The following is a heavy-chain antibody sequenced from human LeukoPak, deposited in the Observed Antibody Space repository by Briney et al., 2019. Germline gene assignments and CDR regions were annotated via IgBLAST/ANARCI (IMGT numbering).Heavy chain of an antibody. CDR3: ARGWRIAATGLYSFDY. Sequence: GASVKVSCKTSGYTFSSYDINWVRQATGQGLEWMGWVKPNSGNTGYAQRFQGRVTMTRNTSISTAYMELSSLRSEDTAVYYCARGWRIAATGLYSFDYWGQGTLVTVSS. D-gene: IGHD6-13*01. CDR1: GYTFSSYD. CDR2: VKPNSGNT. J-gene: IGHJ4*02. V-gene: IGHV1-8*01.